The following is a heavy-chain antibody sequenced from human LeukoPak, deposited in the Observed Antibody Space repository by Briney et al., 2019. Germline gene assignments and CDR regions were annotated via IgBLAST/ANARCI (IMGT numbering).Heavy chain of an antibody. CDR3: ASPRYCSGGTCYGWAY. CDR2: ISGNSSYI. J-gene: IGHJ4*02. V-gene: IGHV3-21*01. Sequence: PGGSLRLSCVASGFTFRTYSMNWVRQAPGKGLEWVSSISGNSSYIYYAPSLKGRFTISRDNARNSVFLQMNNLRVDDTAVYYCASPRYCSGGTCYGWAYWGQGTLVTVSS. CDR1: GFTFRTYS. D-gene: IGHD2-15*01.